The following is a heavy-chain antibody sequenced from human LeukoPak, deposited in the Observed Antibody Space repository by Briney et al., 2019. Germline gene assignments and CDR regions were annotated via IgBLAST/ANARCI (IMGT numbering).Heavy chain of an antibody. Sequence: PSETLSLTCAVSGYSISSGYYWGWIRQPPGKGLERIGSKHRGGSTYYNPSLESRVTISIDTSMNQFSLRLSSVTAADTTDTAVYYCARSWNFGRAVAAFDIWGQGIMVTVSS. V-gene: IGHV4-38-2*01. CDR2: KHRGGST. D-gene: IGHD1-1*01. J-gene: IGHJ3*02. CDR1: GYSISSGYY. CDR3: ARSWNFGRAVAAFDI.